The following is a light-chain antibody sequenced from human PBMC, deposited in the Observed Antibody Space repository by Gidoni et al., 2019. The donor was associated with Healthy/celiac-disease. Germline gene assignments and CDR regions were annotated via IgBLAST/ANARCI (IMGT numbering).Light chain of an antibody. CDR2: DAS. V-gene: IGKV3-11*01. CDR1: QSVSSY. CDR3: QQRSNWPA. Sequence: DIVSTQSPATLSLSPGERATLSCRASQSVSSYLAWYQQKPGQAPRLLIYDASNRATGIPARFSGSGSGTDFTLTISSLEPEDFAVYYCQQRSNWPAFGQGTKLEIK. J-gene: IGKJ2*01.